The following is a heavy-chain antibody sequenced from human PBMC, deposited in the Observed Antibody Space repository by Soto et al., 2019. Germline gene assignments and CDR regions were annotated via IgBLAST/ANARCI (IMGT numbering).Heavy chain of an antibody. CDR1: GGSFSGYY. Sequence: LSLTCAVYGGSFSGYYWSWIRQPPGKGLEWIGEINHSGSTNYNPSLKSRVTISVDTSKNQFSLKLSSVTAADTAVYYCARGRWFGELPFDYWGQGTLVTVSS. V-gene: IGHV4-34*01. CDR3: ARGRWFGELPFDY. CDR2: INHSGST. J-gene: IGHJ4*02. D-gene: IGHD3-10*01.